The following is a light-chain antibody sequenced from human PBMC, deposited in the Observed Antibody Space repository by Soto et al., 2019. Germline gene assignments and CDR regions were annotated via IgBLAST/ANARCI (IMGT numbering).Light chain of an antibody. Sequence: EIVLTQSPVTLSLSPGERATLSCRASQSVNSYLAWYQQKPGQAPRLLIYDATSRATGIPARFSGSGSGTDFTLTISSLEPEDFAFYYCQQRSKGPVTFGGGTKVEIK. CDR3: QQRSKGPVT. CDR2: DAT. CDR1: QSVNSY. V-gene: IGKV3-11*01. J-gene: IGKJ4*01.